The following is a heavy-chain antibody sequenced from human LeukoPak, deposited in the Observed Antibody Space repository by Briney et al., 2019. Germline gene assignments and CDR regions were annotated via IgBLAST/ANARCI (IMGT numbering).Heavy chain of an antibody. D-gene: IGHD3-10*01. J-gene: IGHJ4*02. V-gene: IGHV4-30-4*01. CDR2: IYYSGST. CDR3: ARVDIVRGVTNY. CDR1: GGSISSGDYY. Sequence: PSQTLSLTCTVSGGSISSGDYYWSWIRQPPGKGLEWIGYIYYSGSTYYNPSLKSRVTISVDTSKNQFSLKLSSVTAADTAVYYCARVDIVRGVTNYWGQGPLVTVSS.